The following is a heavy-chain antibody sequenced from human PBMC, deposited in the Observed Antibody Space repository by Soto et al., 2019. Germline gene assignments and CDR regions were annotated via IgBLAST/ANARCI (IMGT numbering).Heavy chain of an antibody. CDR3: ATGTSVGGDYGGLFDY. D-gene: IGHD4-17*01. CDR1: GGTFSSYA. J-gene: IGHJ4*02. Sequence: QVQLVQSGAEVKKPGSSVKVSCKASGGTFSSYAISWVRQAPGQGLEWMGGIIPIFGTANYAQKFQGRVTITADESTSTAYMELISLRSEDTAVYYCATGTSVGGDYGGLFDYWGQGTLVTVSS. V-gene: IGHV1-69*01. CDR2: IIPIFGTA.